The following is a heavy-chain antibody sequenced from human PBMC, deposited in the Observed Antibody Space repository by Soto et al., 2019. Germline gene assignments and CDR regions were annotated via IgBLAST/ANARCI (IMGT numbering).Heavy chain of an antibody. Sequence: GYXXTSYXXXXXXXXXXKGLEWMGRIDPSDSYTNYSPSFQGHVTISADKSISTAYLQWSSLKASDTAMYYCAREAIAAAGPNWFDPWGQGTLVTVSS. V-gene: IGHV5-10-1*01. CDR2: IDPSDSYT. J-gene: IGHJ5*02. CDR3: AREAIAAAGPNWFDP. CDR1: GYXXTSYX. D-gene: IGHD6-13*01.